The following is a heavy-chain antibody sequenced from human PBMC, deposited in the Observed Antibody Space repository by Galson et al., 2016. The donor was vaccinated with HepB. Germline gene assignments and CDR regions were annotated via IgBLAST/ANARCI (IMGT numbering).Heavy chain of an antibody. CDR1: GFSLSTSGMC. CDR2: INWNDDK. V-gene: IGHV2-70*01. CDR3: ARMRYCSGTSRQTAFSYFDY. Sequence: PALVKPTQTLTLTCTFSGFSLSTSGMCVSWIRQPPGKALEWLALINWNDDKYYITSLKTRLTISKDTSKNQVVLTMTNMDPVNTATYYVARMRYCSGTSRQTAFSYFDYGGKETRVPVSP. D-gene: IGHD2-15*01. J-gene: IGHJ4*02.